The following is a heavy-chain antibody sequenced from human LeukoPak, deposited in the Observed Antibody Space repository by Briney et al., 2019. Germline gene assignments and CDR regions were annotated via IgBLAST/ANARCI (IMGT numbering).Heavy chain of an antibody. CDR2: IYYSGST. CDR3: ARYNYDSSGYLDY. D-gene: IGHD3-22*01. V-gene: IGHV4-39*07. CDR1: GGSISSSSYY. J-gene: IGHJ4*02. Sequence: SETLSLTCTVSGGSISSSSYYWGWIRQPPGKGLEWIGSIYYSGSTYYNPSLKSRVTISVDTSKNQFSLKLSSVTAADTAVYYCARYNYDSSGYLDYWGQGTLVTVSS.